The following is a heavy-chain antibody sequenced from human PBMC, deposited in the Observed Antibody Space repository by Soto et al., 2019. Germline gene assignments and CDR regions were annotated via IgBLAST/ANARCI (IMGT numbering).Heavy chain of an antibody. CDR1: GYTFTGYY. J-gene: IGHJ6*02. CDR2: INPNSGGT. D-gene: IGHD3-3*01. CDR3: ARDNLIWRSLRFLEWGDGMDV. V-gene: IGHV1-2*02. Sequence: GASVKVSCKASGYTFTGYYMHWGRQAPGQGLEWMGWINPNSGGTNYAQKFQGRVTMTRDTSISTAYMELSRLRSDDTAVYYCARDNLIWRSLRFLEWGDGMDVWGQGTTVTVSS.